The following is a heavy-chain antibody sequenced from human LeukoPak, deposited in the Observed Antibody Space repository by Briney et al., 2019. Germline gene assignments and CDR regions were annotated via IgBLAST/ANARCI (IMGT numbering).Heavy chain of an antibody. V-gene: IGHV3-64D*09. D-gene: IGHD3-9*01. J-gene: IGHJ4*02. CDR1: GFTFSSYA. Sequence: PGGSLRLSCSASGFTFSSYAMHWVRQAPGKGLEYVSAISSNGGSTYYADSVKGRFTISRDNSKNTLYLQMSGLRAEDTAVYYCVKGRVEGLRYFDWSTDYWGQGTLVTVSS. CDR2: ISSNGGST. CDR3: VKGRVEGLRYFDWSTDY.